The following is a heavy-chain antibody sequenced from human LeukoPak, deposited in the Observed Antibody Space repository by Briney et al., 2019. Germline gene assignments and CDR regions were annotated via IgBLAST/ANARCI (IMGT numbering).Heavy chain of an antibody. Sequence: PGGSLRLSCAASGFTFSSYAMHWVRQAPGKGLEWVAVISYDGSNKYYADSVKGRFTISRDNSKNALYLQMNSLRAEDTAVYYCARAYYYGSWGQGTLVTVSS. CDR2: ISYDGSNK. D-gene: IGHD3-10*01. V-gene: IGHV3-30-3*01. J-gene: IGHJ5*02. CDR3: ARAYYYGS. CDR1: GFTFSSYA.